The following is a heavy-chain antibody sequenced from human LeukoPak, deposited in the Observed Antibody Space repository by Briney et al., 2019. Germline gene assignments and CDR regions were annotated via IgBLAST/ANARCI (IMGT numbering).Heavy chain of an antibody. J-gene: IGHJ6*02. V-gene: IGHV3-7*03. CDR3: ARGGGLDV. CDR1: GFTFSSYW. D-gene: IGHD3-16*01. CDR2: INHNGNVN. Sequence: GGSLRLSCAASGFTFSSYWMNWARQAPGKGLEWVASINHNGNVNYYVDSVKGRFTISRDNAKNSLYPQMSNLRAEDTAVYFCARGGGLDVWAKGPRSPSP.